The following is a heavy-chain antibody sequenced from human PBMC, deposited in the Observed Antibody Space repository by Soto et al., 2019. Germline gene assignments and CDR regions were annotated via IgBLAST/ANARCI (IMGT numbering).Heavy chain of an antibody. Sequence: GGSLRLSCAASGFTFSSYAMSWVRQAPGKGLEWVSATSGSGGSTYYADSVKGRFTISRDDAKHTLYLQMNSLRSEDTAVYYCAKDLHSSPPPGNGFAPWRQGTLVTLSS. CDR1: GFTFSSYA. D-gene: IGHD6-13*01. CDR2: TSGSGGST. J-gene: IGHJ5*02. V-gene: IGHV3-23*01. CDR3: AKDLHSSPPPGNGFAP.